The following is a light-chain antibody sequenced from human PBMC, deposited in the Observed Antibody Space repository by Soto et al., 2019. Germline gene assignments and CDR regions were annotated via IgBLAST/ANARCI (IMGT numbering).Light chain of an antibody. Sequence: DIQLTQSPSFLSAFVGDRVTIACRASQVIGSYLAWYQQKPETAPKLLIYAASTLQRGVPSRFSGSVSGTEFTLTISSLQPEDSATYYCLQVNTYFLTFGGGTKVEIK. V-gene: IGKV1-9*01. CDR1: QVIGSY. J-gene: IGKJ4*01. CDR3: LQVNTYFLT. CDR2: AAS.